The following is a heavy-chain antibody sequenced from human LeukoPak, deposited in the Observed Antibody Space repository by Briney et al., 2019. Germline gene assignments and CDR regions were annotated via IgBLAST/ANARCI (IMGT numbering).Heavy chain of an antibody. V-gene: IGHV1-2*02. CDR1: GYTFTSYD. Sequence: ASVKVSCKASGYTFTSYDINWVRQATGQGLEWMGWINPNSGGTNYAQKFQGRVTMTRDTSISTAYMELSRLRSDDTAVYYCARSGFGYYYMDVWGKGTTVTISS. D-gene: IGHD3-16*01. J-gene: IGHJ6*03. CDR3: ARSGFGYYYMDV. CDR2: INPNSGGT.